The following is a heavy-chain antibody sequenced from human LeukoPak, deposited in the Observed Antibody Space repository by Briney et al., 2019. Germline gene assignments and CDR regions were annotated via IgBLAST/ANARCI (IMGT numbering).Heavy chain of an antibody. D-gene: IGHD2-15*01. V-gene: IGHV1-46*01. CDR2: INPSGGST. J-gene: IGHJ5*02. CDR1: GYTFTSYY. Sequence: ASVKVSCKASGYTFTSYYMHWVRQAPGQGLEWMGIINPSGGSTSCAQKFQGRVTMTRDTSTSTVYMELSSLRSEDTAVYYCAREIYCSGGSCNGVWFDPWGQGTLVTVSS. CDR3: AREIYCSGGSCNGVWFDP.